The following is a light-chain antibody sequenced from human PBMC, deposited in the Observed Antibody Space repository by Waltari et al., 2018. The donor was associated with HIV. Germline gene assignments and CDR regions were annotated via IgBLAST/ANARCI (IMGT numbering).Light chain of an antibody. Sequence: DIVMTQSPDSLAVSLGERATSNCKASQSVLSNSNNKNYLAWYQQKSGQSPKLLIYWASTRESGVPDRFSGSGSGTDFSLSISSLQAEDVAVYYCQQYYSTPLTFGGGTKVEIK. V-gene: IGKV4-1*01. J-gene: IGKJ4*01. CDR3: QQYYSTPLT. CDR2: WAS. CDR1: QSVLSNSNNKNY.